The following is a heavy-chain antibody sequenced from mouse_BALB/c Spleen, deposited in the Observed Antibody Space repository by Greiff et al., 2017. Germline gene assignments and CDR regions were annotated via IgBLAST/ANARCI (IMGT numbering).Heavy chain of an antibody. V-gene: IGHV1-4*02. CDR2: INPSSGYT. CDR3: ARKRGNYAMGY. Sequence: QVQLKESAAELARPGASVKMSCKASGYTFTSYTMHWVKQRPGQGLEWIGYINPSSGYTEYNQKFKDKTTLTADKSASTAYMQLSSLTSEDSAVYYCARKRGNYAMGYWGQGTSVTDS. J-gene: IGHJ4*01. CDR1: GYTFTSYT.